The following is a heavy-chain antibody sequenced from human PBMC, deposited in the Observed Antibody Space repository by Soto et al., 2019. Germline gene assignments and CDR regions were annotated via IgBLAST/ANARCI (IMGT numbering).Heavy chain of an antibody. CDR1: GFTFSSYA. CDR3: AKDRGIAARPVDY. Sequence: GAASGFTFSSYAMSWVRQAPGKGLEWVSAISGSGGSTYYADSVKGRFTISRDNSKNTLYLQMNSLRAEDTAVYYCAKDRGIAARPVDYWGQGTPVTVSS. V-gene: IGHV3-23*01. J-gene: IGHJ4*02. D-gene: IGHD6-6*01. CDR2: ISGSGGST.